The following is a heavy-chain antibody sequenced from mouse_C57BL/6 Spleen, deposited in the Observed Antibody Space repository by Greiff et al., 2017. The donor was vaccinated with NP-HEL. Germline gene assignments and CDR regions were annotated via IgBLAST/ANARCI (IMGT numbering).Heavy chain of an antibody. V-gene: IGHV1-69*01. Sequence: VQLQQPGAELVMPGASVKLSCKASGYTFTSYWMHWVKQRPGQGLEWIGEIDPSDSYTNYNQKFKGKSTLTVDKSSSTAYMQLSSLTAEDSAVYYCARFAYWGQGTLVTVSA. CDR3: ARFAY. CDR2: IDPSDSYT. CDR1: GYTFTSYW. J-gene: IGHJ3*01.